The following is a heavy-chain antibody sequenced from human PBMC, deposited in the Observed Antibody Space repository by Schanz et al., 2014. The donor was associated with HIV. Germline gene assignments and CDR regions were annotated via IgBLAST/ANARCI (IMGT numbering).Heavy chain of an antibody. CDR1: GGSFSSYA. CDR2: LIPILGTV. V-gene: IGHV1-69*06. Sequence: QVQLVQSGAEVKKPGSSVKVFCKASGGSFSSYAINWVRQAPGQGLEWMGGLIPILGTVHYTQTFQDRLTISADISTSTTYMELTSLTSDDTAVYYCARDLSLASSTPTLAFDIWGQGTMVTVSS. CDR3: ARDLSLASSTPTLAFDI. J-gene: IGHJ3*02. D-gene: IGHD2-2*01.